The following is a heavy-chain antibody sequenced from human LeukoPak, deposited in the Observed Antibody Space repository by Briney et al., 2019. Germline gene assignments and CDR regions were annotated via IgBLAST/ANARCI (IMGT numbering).Heavy chain of an antibody. CDR3: ARDTGYCSSTSCPGPDFDY. CDR1: GFTFSIYS. Sequence: GGSLRLSCAASGFTFSIYSMHWVRQAPGKGLEWVSSISSSSSYIYYADSVKGRFTVSRDNAKNSLYLQMNSLRAEDTAVYYCARDTGYCSSTSCPGPDFDYWGQGTLVTVSS. D-gene: IGHD2-2*01. V-gene: IGHV3-21*01. J-gene: IGHJ4*02. CDR2: ISSSSSYI.